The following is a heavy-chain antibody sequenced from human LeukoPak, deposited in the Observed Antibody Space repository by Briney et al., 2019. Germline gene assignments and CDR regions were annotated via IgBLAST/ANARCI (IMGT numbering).Heavy chain of an antibody. Sequence: GGSLRLSCAASGFTFSSYWMSWVRQAPGKGLEWVANIKQDGSEKYYVDPVKGRFTISRDNAKNSLYLQMNSLRAEGTAVYYCASPAASGSYYSFDYWGQGTLVTVSS. CDR2: IKQDGSEK. D-gene: IGHD3-10*01. CDR3: ASPAASGSYYSFDY. J-gene: IGHJ4*02. CDR1: GFTFSSYW. V-gene: IGHV3-7*03.